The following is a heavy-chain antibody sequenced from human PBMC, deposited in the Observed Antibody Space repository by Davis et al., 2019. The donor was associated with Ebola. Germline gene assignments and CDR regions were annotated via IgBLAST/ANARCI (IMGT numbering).Heavy chain of an antibody. CDR3: TTPGGQDSGYDVFDI. V-gene: IGHV1-18*01. Sequence: AASVKVSCKASEGALSNSALSWLRQAPGQGLEWMGWISAYNGNTNYAQKVQGRVTMTTDTSTGTVYMDLSSLRSEDTALYYCTTPGGQDSGYDVFDIWGQGTMVTVSS. J-gene: IGHJ3*02. CDR2: ISAYNGNT. CDR1: EGALSNSA. D-gene: IGHD5-12*01.